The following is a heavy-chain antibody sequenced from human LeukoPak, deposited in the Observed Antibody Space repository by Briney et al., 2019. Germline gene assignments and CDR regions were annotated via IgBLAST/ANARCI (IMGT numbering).Heavy chain of an antibody. CDR1: GFTFSSYS. D-gene: IGHD3-3*01. CDR3: ARDWSGYRQGFDY. Sequence: GGSLRLSCAASGFTFSSYSMNWVRQAPGKGLEWVSSISSSSSYIYYADSVKGRFTISRDNAKNSLYLQMNGLRAEDTAVYYCARDWSGYRQGFDYWGQGTLVTVSS. J-gene: IGHJ4*02. V-gene: IGHV3-21*01. CDR2: ISSSSSYI.